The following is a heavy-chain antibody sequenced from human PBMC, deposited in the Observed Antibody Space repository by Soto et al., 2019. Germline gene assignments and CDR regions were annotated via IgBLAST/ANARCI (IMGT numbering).Heavy chain of an antibody. D-gene: IGHD2-2*01. J-gene: IGHJ4*02. CDR1: EFTFKSYG. CDR3: ARDSYRGDVVLTPAPYGNDY. Sequence: GGSLRLSCAASEFTFKSYGMHWVRQAPGKGLAWVAVISFDGNRKHYADSVRGRFTISRDNSKNTLYLQMNSLRTEDTAIYYCARDSYRGDVVLTPAPYGNDYSGRGTLVTVSS. V-gene: IGHV3-30*03. CDR2: ISFDGNRK.